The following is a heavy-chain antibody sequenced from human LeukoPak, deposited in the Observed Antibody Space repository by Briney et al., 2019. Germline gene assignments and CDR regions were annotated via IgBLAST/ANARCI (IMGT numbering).Heavy chain of an antibody. V-gene: IGHV3-66*01. Sequence: PGGSLRLSCAASGFTVSSNYMSWVRQAPGKGLEWVSVIYSGGSTYYADSVKGRFTTSRDNSKNTLYLQMNSLRAEDTAVYYCARDITVAGTDDYWGQGTLVTVSS. J-gene: IGHJ4*02. D-gene: IGHD6-19*01. CDR1: GFTVSSNY. CDR3: ARDITVAGTDDY. CDR2: IYSGGST.